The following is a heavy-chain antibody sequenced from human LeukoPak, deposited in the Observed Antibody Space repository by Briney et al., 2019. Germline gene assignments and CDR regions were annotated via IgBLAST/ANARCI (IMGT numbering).Heavy chain of an antibody. Sequence: ASVKVSCKVSGYTLTELSMHWVRQAPGKGLEWMGGFDPEDGETIYAQKFQGRVTMTEDTSTDTAYMELSSLRSEDTAVYYCATNNPRGGDYYFDYWGQGTLVTVSS. CDR3: ATNNPRGGDYYFDY. CDR2: FDPEDGET. CDR1: GYTLTELS. V-gene: IGHV1-24*01. J-gene: IGHJ4*02. D-gene: IGHD2-21*02.